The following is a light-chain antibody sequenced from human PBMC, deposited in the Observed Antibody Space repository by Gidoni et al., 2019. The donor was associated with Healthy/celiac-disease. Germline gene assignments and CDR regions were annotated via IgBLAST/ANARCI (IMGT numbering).Light chain of an antibody. CDR1: SSNIRNKY. CDR2: ENN. V-gene: IGLV1-51*02. J-gene: IGLJ2*01. CDR3: GTWDSSLRAVV. Sequence: QSVLTQPPSVSAAPGHKVTISCSGSSSNIRNKYVSWYQQLPGTAPKLLIYENNKRPSGITDRFSGSKSGTSATLGITGLQTGDEDDYYCGTWDSSLRAVVFGGGTKLTVL.